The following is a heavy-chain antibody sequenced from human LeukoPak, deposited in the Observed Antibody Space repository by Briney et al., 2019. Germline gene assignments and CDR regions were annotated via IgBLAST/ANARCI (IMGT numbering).Heavy chain of an antibody. Sequence: AGGSLRLSCAASGFTFSSYGMHWVRRAPGKGLEWVAVIWYDGSNKYYADSVKGRFAISRDNSKNTLYLQMNSLRAEDTAVYYCAKDLPELLGAFDIWGQGTMVTVSS. CDR3: AKDLPELLGAFDI. D-gene: IGHD1-7*01. CDR2: IWYDGSNK. V-gene: IGHV3-33*06. CDR1: GFTFSSYG. J-gene: IGHJ3*02.